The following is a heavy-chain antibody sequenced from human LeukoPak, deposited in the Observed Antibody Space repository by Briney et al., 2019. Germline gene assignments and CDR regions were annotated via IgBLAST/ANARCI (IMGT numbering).Heavy chain of an antibody. Sequence: GGSLRLSCASSGCTFTIHAMQWVRHAPGKGLEYVLAISGNGGSTYYANSVNGRFTISRDNSKNTVYLQMGSLRPEDMAVYYCARAGVVRYVAWLINYYMDVWGKGTTVTVSS. CDR3: ARAGVVRYVAWLINYYMDV. J-gene: IGHJ6*03. D-gene: IGHD3-9*01. CDR2: ISGNGGST. V-gene: IGHV3-64*01. CDR1: GCTFTIHA.